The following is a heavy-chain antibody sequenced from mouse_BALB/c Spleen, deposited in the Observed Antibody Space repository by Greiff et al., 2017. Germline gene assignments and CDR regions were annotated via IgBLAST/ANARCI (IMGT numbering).Heavy chain of an antibody. V-gene: IGHV3-2*02. D-gene: IGHD2-3*01. J-gene: IGHJ2*01. CDR3: ASNGYYYFDY. Sequence: DVQLQESGPGLVKPSQSLSLTCTVTGYSITSDYAWNWIRQFPGNKLEWMGYISYSGSTSYNPSLKSRISITRDTSKNQFFLQLNSVTTEDTATYYCASNGYYYFDYWGQGTTLTVSS. CDR2: ISYSGST. CDR1: GYSITSDYA.